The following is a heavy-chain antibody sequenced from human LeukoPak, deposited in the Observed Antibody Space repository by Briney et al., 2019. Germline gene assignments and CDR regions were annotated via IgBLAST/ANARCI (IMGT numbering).Heavy chain of an antibody. D-gene: IGHD2-2*01. CDR2: ISVNNGNT. J-gene: IGHJ5*02. CDR3: ARIGVVVPSAWFDP. V-gene: IGHV1-18*01. Sequence: ASVKVSCKASGYTFAIFGISWVRQAPGQGLEWMGWISVNNGNTNYAQKFQDRVTMTADTSTSTAYMELRSLRSDDTAVYYCARIGVVVPSAWFDPWGQGTLVTVSS. CDR1: GYTFAIFG.